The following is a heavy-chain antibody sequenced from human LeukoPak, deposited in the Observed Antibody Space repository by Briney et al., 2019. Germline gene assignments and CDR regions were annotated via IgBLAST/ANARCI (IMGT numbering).Heavy chain of an antibody. D-gene: IGHD3-22*01. CDR2: INPSGGST. CDR1: GYTFTSYY. CDR3: ARDPIGYYDSSGYPDY. V-gene: IGHV1-46*01. Sequence: ASVKVSCKASGYTFTSYYMHWVRQAPGQGLEWMGIINPSGGSTSYAQKFQGRVTMTRDMSISTAYMELSRLRSDDTAVYYCARDPIGYYDSSGYPDYWGQGTLVTVSS. J-gene: IGHJ4*02.